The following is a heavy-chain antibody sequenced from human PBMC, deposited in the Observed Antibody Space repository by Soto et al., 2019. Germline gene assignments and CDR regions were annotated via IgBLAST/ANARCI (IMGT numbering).Heavy chain of an antibody. CDR3: ASTGYYDSSGYLHFNFDY. D-gene: IGHD3-22*01. J-gene: IGHJ4*02. Sequence: SVKVSCKASGGTFSSYAISWVRQAPGQGLEWMGGIIPIFGTANYAQKFQGRVTITADKSTSTAYMELSSLRSEDTAVYYCASTGYYDSSGYLHFNFDYWGQGALFTVSS. CDR2: IIPIFGTA. V-gene: IGHV1-69*06. CDR1: GGTFSSYA.